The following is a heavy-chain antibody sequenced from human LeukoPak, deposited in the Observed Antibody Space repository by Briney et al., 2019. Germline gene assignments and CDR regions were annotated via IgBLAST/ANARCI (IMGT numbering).Heavy chain of an antibody. CDR1: GFTFSSYA. Sequence: PRRSLRPSCAASGFTFSSYAMHWVRQAPGKGLEWVAVISCDGSNKYYADSVKGRFTISRDNSKNTLYLQMNSLRAEDTAVYYCARDGSIAGIAAVFDYWGQGTLVTVSS. D-gene: IGHD6-13*01. V-gene: IGHV3-30-3*01. CDR2: ISCDGSNK. J-gene: IGHJ4*02. CDR3: ARDGSIAGIAAVFDY.